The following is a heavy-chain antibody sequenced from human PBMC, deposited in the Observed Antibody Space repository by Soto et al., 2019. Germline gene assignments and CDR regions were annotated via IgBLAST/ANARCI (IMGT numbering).Heavy chain of an antibody. CDR2: VIPYFGTA. CDR1: GGTFSTYS. Sequence: EQLVQSGAEVKKPGSSVKVSCEASGGTFSTYSISWVRQAPGHGLEWMGEVIPYFGTANHAQKVQGRVTLTVDASASTAYIELRTPRSEDTALYYCARVRISVRRRRGQYYEDAMDVWGQGTRLTVSS. V-gene: IGHV1-69*01. D-gene: IGHD3-3*01. CDR3: ARVRISVRRRRGQYYEDAMDV. J-gene: IGHJ6*02.